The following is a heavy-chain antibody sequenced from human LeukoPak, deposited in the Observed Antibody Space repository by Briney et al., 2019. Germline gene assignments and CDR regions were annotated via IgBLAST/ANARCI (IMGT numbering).Heavy chain of an antibody. CDR2: IRYDGSNK. J-gene: IGHJ6*03. CDR1: GFTFSSYG. D-gene: IGHD6-6*01. Sequence: PGGSLRLSCAASGFTFSSYGMHWVRQAPGKGLEWVAFIRYDGSNKYYADSVKGRFTIYRDNSKNTLSLQMNSLRAEDTAVYYCAKDWGYSSSSGRYYYYYYYMDVWGKGTTVTVSS. V-gene: IGHV3-30*02. CDR3: AKDWGYSSSSGRYYYYYYYMDV.